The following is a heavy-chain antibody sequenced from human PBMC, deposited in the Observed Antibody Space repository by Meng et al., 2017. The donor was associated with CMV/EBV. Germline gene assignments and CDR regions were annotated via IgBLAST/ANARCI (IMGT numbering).Heavy chain of an antibody. J-gene: IGHJ6*02. CDR3: ATTSDRVHYYYGMDV. Sequence: ASVKVSCKASGYTFTSYGISWVRQAPGQGLEWMGWISAYNGNTNYAQKLQGRVTMTTDTSTSTAYMELRSLRSEDTAVYYCATTSDRVHYYYGMDVWGQGTTVTVSS. CDR1: GYTFTSYG. D-gene: IGHD2-2*01. CDR2: ISAYNGNT. V-gene: IGHV1-18*01.